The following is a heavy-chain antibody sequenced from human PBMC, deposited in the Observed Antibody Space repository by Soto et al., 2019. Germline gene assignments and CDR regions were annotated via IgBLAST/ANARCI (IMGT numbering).Heavy chain of an antibody. D-gene: IGHD3-9*01. Sequence: EPGPTLVNPTETLTLTCTVSGFSLSNARMGVSWIRQPPGKALEWLAHIFSNDEKSYSTSLKSRLTISKDTSKSQVVLTMTNMDPVDTATYYCARTLRYYDILTGYYAPGGWFDPWGQGTLVTVSS. V-gene: IGHV2-26*01. CDR2: IFSNDEK. CDR3: ARTLRYYDILTGYYAPGGWFDP. CDR1: GFSLSNARMG. J-gene: IGHJ5*02.